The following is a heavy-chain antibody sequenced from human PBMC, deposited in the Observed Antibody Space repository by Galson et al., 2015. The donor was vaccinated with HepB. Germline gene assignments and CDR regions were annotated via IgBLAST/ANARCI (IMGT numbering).Heavy chain of an antibody. CDR1: GFTFDDYA. Sequence: SLRLSCAASGFTFDDYAMHWVRQAPGKGLEWVSGISWNSGSIGYADSVKGRFTISRDNAKNSLYLQMNSLRAEDTALYYCAKDIGGSSWYVDYWGQGTLVTVPS. CDR3: AKDIGGSSWYVDY. D-gene: IGHD6-13*01. CDR2: ISWNSGSI. J-gene: IGHJ4*02. V-gene: IGHV3-9*01.